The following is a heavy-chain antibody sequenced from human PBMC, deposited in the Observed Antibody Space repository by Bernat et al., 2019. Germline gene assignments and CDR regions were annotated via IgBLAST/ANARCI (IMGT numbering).Heavy chain of an antibody. CDR2: IKSDGSST. CDR3: ARDSYGDYGDY. CDR1: GFTFSSYW. J-gene: IGHJ4*02. V-gene: IGHV3-74*01. D-gene: IGHD4-17*01. Sequence: EVQLVESGGGLVQPGGSLRLSCVASGFTFSSYWMHWVRQAPGKGLVWVARIKSDGSSTSYADAVKGRFTIFRDNAKNTLYLQMNSLRAEDTAVYYCARDSYGDYGDYWGQGTLVTVSS.